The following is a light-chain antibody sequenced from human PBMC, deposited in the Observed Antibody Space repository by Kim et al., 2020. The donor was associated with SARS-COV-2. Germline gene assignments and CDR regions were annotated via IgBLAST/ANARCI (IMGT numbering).Light chain of an antibody. CDR2: GDT. Sequence: QRVTFACTGGNSNIGANFDVHWYQQLPGTAPKLLISGDTNRPSGVPKRFSGSKSGTSASLAITGLQAEDEGDYYCQSYDSSLRVEVFGTGTKVTVL. V-gene: IGLV1-40*01. CDR3: QSYDSSLRVEV. CDR1: NSNIGANFD. J-gene: IGLJ1*01.